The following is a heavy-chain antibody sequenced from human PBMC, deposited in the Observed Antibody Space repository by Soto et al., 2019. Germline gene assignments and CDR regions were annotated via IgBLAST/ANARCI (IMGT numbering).Heavy chain of an antibody. CDR1: GGSISSYY. CDR3: ARVREYYYGSGSSPVPNWFDP. CDR2: IYYSGST. V-gene: IGHV4-59*01. Sequence: ASETLSLTCTVSGGSISSYYWSWIRRPPGKGLEWIGYIYYSGSTNYNPSLKSRVTISVDTSKNQFSLKLSSVTAADTAVYYCARVREYYYGSGSSPVPNWFDPWGQGTLVTVSS. D-gene: IGHD3-10*01. J-gene: IGHJ5*02.